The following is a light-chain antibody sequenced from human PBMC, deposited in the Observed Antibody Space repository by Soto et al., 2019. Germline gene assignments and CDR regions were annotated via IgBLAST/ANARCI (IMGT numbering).Light chain of an antibody. CDR1: QSVSSSY. CDR2: GAS. J-gene: IGKJ5*01. V-gene: IGKV3-15*01. CDR3: QQYNNWPLT. Sequence: VLTHSRSTLSLSPGERPTLCCRASQSVSSSYLAWYQQNTGQAPRLXIYGASTRATGIPARFSGSGYGTEFNLTISSLQSEDFAVYWCQQYNNWPLTFGPGTRLEIK.